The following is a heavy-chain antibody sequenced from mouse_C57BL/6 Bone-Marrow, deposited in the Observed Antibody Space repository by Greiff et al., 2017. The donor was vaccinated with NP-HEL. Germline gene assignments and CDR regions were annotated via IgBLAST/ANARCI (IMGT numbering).Heavy chain of an antibody. Sequence: VQLQQPGAELVKPGASVKMSCKASGYTFTSYWITWVKQRPGQGLEWIGDIYPGSGSTNYNEKFKSKATLTVDPSSSTAYMPLSSLTSEDSAVYYCASQGVCYYGSSFYWYFDVWGTGTTVTVSS. CDR3: ASQGVCYYGSSFYWYFDV. V-gene: IGHV1-55*01. J-gene: IGHJ1*03. CDR1: GYTFTSYW. CDR2: IYPGSGST. D-gene: IGHD1-1*01.